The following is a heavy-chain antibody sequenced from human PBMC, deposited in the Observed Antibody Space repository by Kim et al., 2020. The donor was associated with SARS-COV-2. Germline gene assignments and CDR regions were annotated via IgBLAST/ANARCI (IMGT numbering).Heavy chain of an antibody. D-gene: IGHD1-26*01. Sequence: TTYAQKLQGRVTMTTDTSTSTAYMELRSLRSDDTAVYYCARADRVGLLDYWGQGTLVTVSS. J-gene: IGHJ4*02. V-gene: IGHV1-18*01. CDR2: T. CDR3: ARADRVGLLDY.